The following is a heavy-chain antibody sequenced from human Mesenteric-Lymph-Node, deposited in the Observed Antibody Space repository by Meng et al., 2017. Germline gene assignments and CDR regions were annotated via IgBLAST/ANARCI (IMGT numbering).Heavy chain of an antibody. V-gene: IGHV4-61*02. CDR1: GGSVSSDGFD. Sequence: QGAPQTWGEGLLKPSATLSPTCTVSGGSVSSDGFDWSWIRQPAGKGLEWIGRVHASGTTMYKTSLQGRVTISVDTSKNQFSLRLSSVTAADTAVYYCARFRYVSGSFYPDDCWSQGTLVTVSS. D-gene: IGHD3-10*01. CDR3: ARFRYVSGSFYPDDC. J-gene: IGHJ4*02. CDR2: VHASGTT.